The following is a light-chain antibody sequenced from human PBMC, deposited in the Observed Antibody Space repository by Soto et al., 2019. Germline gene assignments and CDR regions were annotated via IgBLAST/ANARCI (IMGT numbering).Light chain of an antibody. J-gene: IGKJ1*01. Sequence: EIVMTQSPATLSVSPGERASLSCRASQSVSSNLAWYQQKPGQPPRLLIYDASTRATGIPARISGSGSGTEFTLTISSLQSEDFAVYYCQQYNKWRTFGQGTKVDIK. V-gene: IGKV3-15*01. CDR2: DAS. CDR3: QQYNKWRT. CDR1: QSVSSN.